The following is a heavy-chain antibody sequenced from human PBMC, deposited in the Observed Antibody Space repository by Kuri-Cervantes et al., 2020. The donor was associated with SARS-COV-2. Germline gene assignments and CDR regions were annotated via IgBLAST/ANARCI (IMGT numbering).Heavy chain of an antibody. D-gene: IGHD2-8*01. Sequence: GESLKISCAASGFTFSSYSMNWVRQAPGKGLEWMGGFDPEDGETIYAQKFQGRVTMTEDTSTDTAYMELSSLRSEDTAVYYCATGLHSDIVLMVYAGGYFDYWGQGTLVTVSS. J-gene: IGHJ4*02. CDR3: ATGLHSDIVLMVYAGGYFDY. CDR1: GFTFSSYS. V-gene: IGHV1-24*01. CDR2: FDPEDGET.